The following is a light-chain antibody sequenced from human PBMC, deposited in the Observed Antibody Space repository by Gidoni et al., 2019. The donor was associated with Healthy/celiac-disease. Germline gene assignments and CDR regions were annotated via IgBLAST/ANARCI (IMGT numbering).Light chain of an antibody. CDR2: GAS. J-gene: IGKJ2*01. CDR3: QQYGSSPYT. V-gene: IGKV3-20*01. CDR1: QSVSSSY. Sequence: EIVLRQPPGTLSLSPGERATLSCRASQSVSSSYLAWYQQKPGQAPRLLIYGASSRATGIPDRFSCSGSGTDFTLTISRLEPEDFAVYYCQQYGSSPYTFGQGTKLEIK.